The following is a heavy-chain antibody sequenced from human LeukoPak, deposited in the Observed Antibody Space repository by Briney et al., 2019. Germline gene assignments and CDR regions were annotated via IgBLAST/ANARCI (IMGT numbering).Heavy chain of an antibody. CDR2: ISWNSGSI. V-gene: IGHV3-9*01. Sequence: SLRLSCAVSGFTFADYAMHWVRQPPGKGLEWVSGISWNSGSIGYADSVKGRFTISRDNATNTLDLQMNSLRAEDTALYYCAKDYSSGWYGYFDYWGQGTLVTVSS. D-gene: IGHD6-19*01. CDR1: GFTFADYA. CDR3: AKDYSSGWYGYFDY. J-gene: IGHJ4*02.